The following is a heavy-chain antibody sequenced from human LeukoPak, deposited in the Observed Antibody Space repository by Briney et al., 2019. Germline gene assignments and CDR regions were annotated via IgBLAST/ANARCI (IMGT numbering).Heavy chain of an antibody. V-gene: IGHV3-30-3*01. D-gene: IGHD1-1*01. CDR1: GFTFSSYA. CDR2: IPYDGSNK. Sequence: GGSLRLSCAASGFTFSSYAMHWVRQAPGKGLEWVAVIPYDGSNKYYADSVKGRFTISRDNSKNTLYLQMNSLRAEDTAVYYCASGMTTSDAFDIWGQGTMVTVSS. CDR3: ASGMTTSDAFDI. J-gene: IGHJ3*02.